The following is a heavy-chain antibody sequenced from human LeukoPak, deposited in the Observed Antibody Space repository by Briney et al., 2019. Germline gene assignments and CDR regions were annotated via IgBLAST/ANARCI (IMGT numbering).Heavy chain of an antibody. V-gene: IGHV1-69*13. D-gene: IGHD3-3*01. CDR2: IIPIFGTA. J-gene: IGHJ4*02. Sequence: GASVKVSCKASGGTFSSYAISWVRQAPGQGLEWMGGIIPIFGTANYAQKFQGRVTITADESTSTAYMALSSLRSEDTAVYYCARSSGFMYYDFWRFDYWGQGTLVTVSS. CDR1: GGTFSSYA. CDR3: ARSSGFMYYDFWRFDY.